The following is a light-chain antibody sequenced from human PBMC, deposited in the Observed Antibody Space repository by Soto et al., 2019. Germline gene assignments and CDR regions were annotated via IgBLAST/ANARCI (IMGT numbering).Light chain of an antibody. CDR1: SSDIVSYIF. V-gene: IGLV2-8*01. CDR3: SSYAGSNNVI. Sequence: QSAPTKPPSASGSPGQSVTISCPGTSSDIVSYIFVSWSQQPPGKAPKLMISEVSRRPPGVPGRFAGSKSGNTASLTGSGLQADEEAHYYCSSYAGSNNVIFGSGTKVTV. J-gene: IGLJ1*01. CDR2: EVS.